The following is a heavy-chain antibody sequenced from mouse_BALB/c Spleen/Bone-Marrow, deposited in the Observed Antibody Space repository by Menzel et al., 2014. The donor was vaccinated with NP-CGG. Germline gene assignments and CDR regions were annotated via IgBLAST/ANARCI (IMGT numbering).Heavy chain of an antibody. CDR2: IDPANGNI. CDR3: APYYYGRWFAN. Sequence: LVESGAELVKPGASVKLSCTASGFNIKDTYMHWVKQRPEQGLEWIGRIDPANGNIKYDLKFQGKATITADTSSNTAYLQLSSLTSEDTAVYYCAPYYYGRWFANWGQGTLVTVSA. V-gene: IGHV14-3*02. CDR1: GFNIKDTY. D-gene: IGHD1-1*01. J-gene: IGHJ3*01.